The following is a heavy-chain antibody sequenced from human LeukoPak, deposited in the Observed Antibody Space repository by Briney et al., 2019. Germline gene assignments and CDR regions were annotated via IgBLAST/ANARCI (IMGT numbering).Heavy chain of an antibody. CDR2: ISGSGVDT. CDR1: GFSFSTYA. J-gene: IGHJ4*02. D-gene: IGHD3-10*01. CDR3: ASGTYRLGDY. Sequence: GGSLRLSCAASGFSFSTYAMSWVRQAPGKGLEWVPGISGSGVDTHYADSVKGRFRISRDNSKNTLYLQLNSLRAEDTAVYYCASGTYRLGDYWGLGTLVTVSS. V-gene: IGHV3-23*01.